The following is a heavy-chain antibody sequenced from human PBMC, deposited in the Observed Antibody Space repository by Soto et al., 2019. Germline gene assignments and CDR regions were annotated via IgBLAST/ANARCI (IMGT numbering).Heavy chain of an antibody. D-gene: IGHD3-16*01. J-gene: IGHJ4*02. Sequence: PXXSLRLSFAASGFNFQKAWMHWVPQAPGKGLEWVGRIKSETDGGTTDYAAPVKGRFTISRDDSKSTFFLQMNSLKTEDTGVYYCAAMKTYWGQGTPVTVS. CDR1: GFNFQKAW. V-gene: IGHV3-15*07. CDR2: IKSETDGGTT. CDR3: AAMKTY.